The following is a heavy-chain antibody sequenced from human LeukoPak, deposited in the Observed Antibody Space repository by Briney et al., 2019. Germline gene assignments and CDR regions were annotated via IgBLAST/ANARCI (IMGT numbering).Heavy chain of an antibody. Sequence: PWASVKVSCKASGGTFSSYTISWVRQAPGQGLEWMGRIIPILGIANYAQKFQGRVTITADKSTSTAYMELSSLRSEDTAVYYCATMAEGEDDYGDYLFDYWGQGTLVTVSS. J-gene: IGHJ4*02. V-gene: IGHV1-69*02. CDR1: GGTFSSYT. CDR2: IIPILGIA. CDR3: ATMAEGEDDYGDYLFDY. D-gene: IGHD4-17*01.